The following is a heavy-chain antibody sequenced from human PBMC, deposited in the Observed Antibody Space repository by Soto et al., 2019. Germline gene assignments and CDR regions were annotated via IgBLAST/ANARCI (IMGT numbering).Heavy chain of an antibody. CDR1: GYSFTSYW. Sequence: ESLKISCKGSGYSFTSYWIGWVRQMPGKGLEWMGIIYHGDYDTRYSPSFQGQVTISAEKSISTAYLQWRSLKASDTAMYYCATYHGLGAKHSWGKGNLVPVYS. CDR3: ATYHGLGAKHS. J-gene: IGHJ1*01. V-gene: IGHV5-51*01. D-gene: IGHD1-26*01. CDR2: IYHGDYDT.